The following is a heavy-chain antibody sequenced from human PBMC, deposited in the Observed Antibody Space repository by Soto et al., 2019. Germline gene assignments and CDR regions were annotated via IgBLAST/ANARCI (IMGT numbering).Heavy chain of an antibody. J-gene: IGHJ4*02. Sequence: QVQLVQSGAEEKKPGASVKVSCKASGYTFTSYAMHWVRQAPGQRLEWMGWINAGNGNTKYSQKFQGRVTITRDTSASTAYMELSCLRSEDTAVYYCAGSIVVVTALDYWGQGTLVTVSS. CDR3: AGSIVVVTALDY. CDR1: GYTFTSYA. CDR2: INAGNGNT. V-gene: IGHV1-3*05. D-gene: IGHD2-21*02.